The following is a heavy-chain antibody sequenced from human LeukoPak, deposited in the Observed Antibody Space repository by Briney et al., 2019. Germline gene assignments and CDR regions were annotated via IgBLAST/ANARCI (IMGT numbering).Heavy chain of an antibody. CDR3: ARRVVNNRNWYFDL. D-gene: IGHD4-23*01. CDR1: GYSLTSYW. Sequence: GGSLKISCKGSGYSLTSYWIGWVRQMPGKGLEWRGILYSCYSEPRYSASFQGQVTRSADKSINPAYPQRSGLKASDTAMYYCARRVVNNRNWYFDLWGSGTLVTVSS. CDR2: LYSCYSEP. J-gene: IGHJ2*01. V-gene: IGHV5-51*01.